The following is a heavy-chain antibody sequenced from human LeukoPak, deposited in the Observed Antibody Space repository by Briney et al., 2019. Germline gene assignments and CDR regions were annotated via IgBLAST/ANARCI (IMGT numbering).Heavy chain of an antibody. CDR2: IHTSGGT. V-gene: IGHV4-4*09. Sequence: SETLSLTCTVSGGSISSYYWSWIRQPPGKGLEWIGYIHTSGGTNYSPSLKSRVTISVDTSKNQFSLNLSSVTAADTAVYYCVRLGDYVFKDWGQGTLVTVSS. CDR1: GGSISSYY. J-gene: IGHJ4*02. D-gene: IGHD4-17*01. CDR3: VRLGDYVFKD.